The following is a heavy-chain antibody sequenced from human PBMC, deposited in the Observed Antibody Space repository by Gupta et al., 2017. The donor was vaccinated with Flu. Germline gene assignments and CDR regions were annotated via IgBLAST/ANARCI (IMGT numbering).Heavy chain of an antibody. CDR2: IKSEVHGGTT. D-gene: IGHD2-15*01. CDR3: TTGLFESGGCDS. Sequence: EVQLVESGGGLVKPGGSLRLSCAASGFTFSHALMNWVRQALGQGLEWVGRIKSEVHGGTTEYAAPVKGRFAISRDDSKNMLYLQMNSLKTEDTAKYYCTTGLFESGGCDSWGQGALVTVSS. J-gene: IGHJ4*02. CDR1: GFTFSHAL. V-gene: IGHV3-15*01.